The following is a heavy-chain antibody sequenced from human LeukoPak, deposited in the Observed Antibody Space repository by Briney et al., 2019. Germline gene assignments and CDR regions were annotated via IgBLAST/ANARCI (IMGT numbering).Heavy chain of an antibody. Sequence: ASVKVSCKASGYTFTGYYMHWVRQAPGQGLEWMGWINPNSAATNYAPKFQGRVTMTRDTSISPAYMELSGLRSDDTGVYYCARVPGTSYYYYYMDVRGKGTTVTVSS. CDR3: ARVPGTSYYYYYMDV. D-gene: IGHD1-1*01. J-gene: IGHJ6*03. V-gene: IGHV1-2*02. CDR1: GYTFTGYY. CDR2: INPNSAAT.